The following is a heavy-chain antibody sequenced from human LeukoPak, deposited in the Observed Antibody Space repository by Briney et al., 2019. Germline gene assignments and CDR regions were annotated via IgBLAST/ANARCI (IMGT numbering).Heavy chain of an antibody. Sequence: GGSLRLSCAVSGFTFSSYEMNWVRQAPGKGLEWVSYISTGGSTIYYADSVKGRFTISRENTKNSLFLQMNSLRAEDTAIYYCARGDRSAVFDYWGQGSLVTVSS. V-gene: IGHV3-48*03. J-gene: IGHJ4*02. D-gene: IGHD6-13*01. CDR2: ISTGGSTI. CDR3: ARGDRSAVFDY. CDR1: GFTFSSYE.